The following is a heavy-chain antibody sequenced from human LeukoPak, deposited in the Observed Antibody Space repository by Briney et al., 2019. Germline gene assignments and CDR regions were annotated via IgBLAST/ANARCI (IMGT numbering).Heavy chain of an antibody. J-gene: IGHJ4*02. V-gene: IGHV4-31*02. D-gene: IGHD4-17*01. CDR3: ARLDYGLESNYFDH. Sequence: PSETLSLTCSVSGGSLSRGGYYWSWVRQRPGEGLEWIGNVYFTGTSYCNPSLKSRVSMSVDTSDTQFSLNLSSVTAADTAVYYCARLDYGLESNYFDHWGQGILVIVSS. CDR2: VYFTGTS. CDR1: GGSLSRGGYY.